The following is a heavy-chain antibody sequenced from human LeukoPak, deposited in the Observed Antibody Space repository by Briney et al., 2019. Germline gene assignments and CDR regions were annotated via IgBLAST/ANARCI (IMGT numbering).Heavy chain of an antibody. J-gene: IGHJ4*02. Sequence: ASVKVSCKPSGYTFTDYYIHWVRQAPGQGLEWMGWINPNSGGTNYAQNFQGRVTMTRDTSISAAYMDLSRLKSDDTAVFYCARGTVGGLDYWGQGTLVTVSS. V-gene: IGHV1-2*02. CDR2: INPNSGGT. D-gene: IGHD3-10*01. CDR1: GYTFTDYY. CDR3: ARGTVGGLDY.